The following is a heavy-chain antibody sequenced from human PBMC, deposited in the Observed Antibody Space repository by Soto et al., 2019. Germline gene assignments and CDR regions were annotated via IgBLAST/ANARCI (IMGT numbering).Heavy chain of an antibody. J-gene: IGHJ6*02. CDR3: AQLTTVTTGYYYGMDV. D-gene: IGHD4-4*01. CDR2: ISGSGGST. Sequence: PGGSLRLSCAASGFTFSIYVMSWVRQAPGKGLEWVSAISGSGGSTYYSDSVKGRFTISRDNSKNTLYLQMKRRRAEDTAVYYCAQLTTVTTGYYYGMDVWGQGTTVTVSS. CDR1: GFTFSIYV. V-gene: IGHV3-23*01.